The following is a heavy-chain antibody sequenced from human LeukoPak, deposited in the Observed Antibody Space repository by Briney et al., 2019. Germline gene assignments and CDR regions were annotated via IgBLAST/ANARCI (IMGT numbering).Heavy chain of an antibody. Sequence: GGSLRLSCAASGFTFSNYWMTWVRQAPGKGLEWVANIKQDGSEKYYADSVKGRFTLSRDNAKNSLYLQMNSLRAEDTAVYYCAKYQGITIFGVITPNGMDVWGQGTTVTVSS. CDR1: GFTFSNYW. J-gene: IGHJ6*02. V-gene: IGHV3-7*01. D-gene: IGHD3-3*01. CDR3: AKYQGITIFGVITPNGMDV. CDR2: IKQDGSEK.